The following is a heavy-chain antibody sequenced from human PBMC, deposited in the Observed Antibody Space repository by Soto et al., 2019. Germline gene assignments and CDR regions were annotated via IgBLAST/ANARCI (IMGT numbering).Heavy chain of an antibody. CDR3: ARDGRYCGGDCHYDFDY. CDR1: GFTFSSYG. D-gene: IGHD2-21*02. V-gene: IGHV3-33*01. J-gene: IGHJ4*02. CDR2: IWYDGSNK. Sequence: PGGSLRLSCAASGFTFSSYGMHWVRQAPGKGLEWVAVIWYDGSNKYYADSVKGRFTISRDNSKNTLYLQMNSLRAEDTAVYYCARDGRYCGGDCHYDFDYWGQGTLVTVSS.